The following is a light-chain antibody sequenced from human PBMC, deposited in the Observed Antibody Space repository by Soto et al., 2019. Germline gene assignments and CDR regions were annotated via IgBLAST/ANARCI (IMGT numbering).Light chain of an antibody. CDR1: SSDVGGYND. Sequence: QSALTQPPSASGSPGQSVTISCTGTSSDVGGYNDVSWYQQHPGKAPKLVIFEVSKRPSGVPDRFSGSKSGNTASLTVSGLQAEDEDDYHCSSYAGSNNLVFGGGTQLTVL. J-gene: IGLJ3*02. CDR2: EVS. CDR3: SSYAGSNNLV. V-gene: IGLV2-8*01.